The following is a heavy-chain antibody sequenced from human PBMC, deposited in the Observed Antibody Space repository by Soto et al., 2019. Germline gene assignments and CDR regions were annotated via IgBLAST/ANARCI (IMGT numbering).Heavy chain of an antibody. CDR2: IYYSGST. V-gene: IGHV4-30-4*01. D-gene: IGHD3-3*01. CDR1: GGSISSGDYY. Sequence: QVQLQESGPGLVKPSQTLSLTCTVSGGSISSGDYYWSWIRQPPGKGLEWIGYIYYSGSTYYNPSLKSRVTISVDTSKTQFSLKLSSVTAADTAVYYCARTNTIFGVVTDFDYWGQGTLVTVSS. J-gene: IGHJ4*02. CDR3: ARTNTIFGVVTDFDY.